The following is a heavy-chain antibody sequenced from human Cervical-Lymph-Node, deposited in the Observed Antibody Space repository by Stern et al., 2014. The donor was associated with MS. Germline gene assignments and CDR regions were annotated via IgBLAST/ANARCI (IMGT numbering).Heavy chain of an antibody. J-gene: IGHJ4*02. Sequence: QVPLVQSGGGVVQPGRSLRLSCAASGFTFSNYGMHWVRQAPGTGLEWLAVIWYDGNKKYYADSVKGRFTISRDNSKNTLFLQMSSLTAEDTALYYCARGNWNYEGMGYWGQGTLVTVSS. D-gene: IGHD1-7*01. CDR3: ARGNWNYEGMGY. V-gene: IGHV3-33*01. CDR2: IWYDGNKK. CDR1: GFTFSNYG.